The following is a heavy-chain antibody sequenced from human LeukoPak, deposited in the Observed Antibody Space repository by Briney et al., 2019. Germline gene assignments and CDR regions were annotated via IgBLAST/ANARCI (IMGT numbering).Heavy chain of an antibody. Sequence: GGSLRLSCAASGFSVSGNWMHWVRQAPGKGLVWVSRINSDGSSTNYADSVRGRFTFSRDNAKNTVYLQVNSLRVEDTAVYYCARGSGAYGDFDYWGQGTLVTVSS. J-gene: IGHJ4*02. CDR2: INSDGSST. CDR1: GFSVSGNW. V-gene: IGHV3-74*01. CDR3: ARGSGAYGDFDY. D-gene: IGHD6-19*01.